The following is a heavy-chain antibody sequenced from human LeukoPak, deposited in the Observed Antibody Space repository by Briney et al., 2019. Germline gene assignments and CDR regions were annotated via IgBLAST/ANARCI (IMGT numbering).Heavy chain of an antibody. D-gene: IGHD3-10*01. J-gene: IGHJ6*02. CDR2: FDPEDGET. CDR3: ATDRYYYGSGRLYGMDV. Sequence: ASVKVSCKVSGYTLTELSMHWVRQAPGKGLEWMGGFDPEDGETIYAQKFQGRVTMTEDTSTDTAYMELSSLRSEDTAVYYCATDRYYYGSGRLYGMDVWGQGTLVTVSS. CDR1: GYTLTELS. V-gene: IGHV1-24*01.